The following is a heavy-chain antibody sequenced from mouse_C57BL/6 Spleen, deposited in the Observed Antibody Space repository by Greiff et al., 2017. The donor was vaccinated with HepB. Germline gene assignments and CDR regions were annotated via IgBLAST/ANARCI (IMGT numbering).Heavy chain of an antibody. V-gene: IGHV1-80*01. CDR2: IYPGDGDT. Sequence: QVQLKESGAELVKPGASVKISCKASGYAFSSYWMNWVKQRPGKGLEWIGQIYPGDGDTNYNGKFKGKATLTADKSSSTAYMQLSSLTSEDSAVYFCASPNLLQGAMDYWGQGTSVTVSS. CDR1: GYAFSSYW. J-gene: IGHJ4*01. CDR3: ASPNLLQGAMDY. D-gene: IGHD2-10*01.